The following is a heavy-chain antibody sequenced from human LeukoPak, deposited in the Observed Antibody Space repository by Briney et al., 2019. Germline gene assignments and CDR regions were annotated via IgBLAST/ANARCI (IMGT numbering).Heavy chain of an antibody. CDR2: MNPNTGDT. CDR1: GYTFTGYD. CDR3: TRGSLSGSSRDY. V-gene: IGHV1-8*01. J-gene: IGHJ4*02. Sequence: ASVKVSCKASGYTFTGYDINWVRQAPGQGLEWMGWMNPNTGDTGYAQKFQGRVTMTRNSSIDTAYMELSGLRSEDTAVYYCTRGSLSGSSRDYWGQGTLLTVS. D-gene: IGHD1-26*01.